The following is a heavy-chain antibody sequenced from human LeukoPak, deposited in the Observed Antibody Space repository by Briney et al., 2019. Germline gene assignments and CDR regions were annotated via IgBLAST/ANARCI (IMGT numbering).Heavy chain of an antibody. Sequence: SETLSLTCAVSGYSMSNGYYWGWIRQPPGKGLEWIGSLYYSGSTYCNPSLKSRVTISVDTSKNQFSLKLSSVTAADTAVYYCARHYPPSHYFDYWGQGTLVTVSS. J-gene: IGHJ4*02. D-gene: IGHD3-10*01. V-gene: IGHV4-38-2*01. CDR1: GYSMSNGYY. CDR2: LYYSGST. CDR3: ARHYPPSHYFDY.